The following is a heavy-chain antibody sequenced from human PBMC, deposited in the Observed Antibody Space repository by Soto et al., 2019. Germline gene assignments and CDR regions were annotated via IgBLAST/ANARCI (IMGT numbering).Heavy chain of an antibody. Sequence: PGGSLGLSCAASGFTVSSNYMSWVRQAPGKGLEWVSVIYSGGSTYYADSVKGRFTISRDNSKNTLYLQMNSLRAEDTAVYYCARGIFAGTFGPIDYWGQGTLVTVSS. J-gene: IGHJ4*02. CDR3: ARGIFAGTFGPIDY. V-gene: IGHV3-66*01. CDR2: IYSGGST. CDR1: GFTVSSNY. D-gene: IGHD3-3*01.